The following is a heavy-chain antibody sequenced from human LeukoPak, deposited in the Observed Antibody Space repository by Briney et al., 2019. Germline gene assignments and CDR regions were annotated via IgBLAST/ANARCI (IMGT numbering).Heavy chain of an antibody. J-gene: IGHJ4*02. CDR1: GFTFSSFW. V-gene: IGHV3-74*01. CDR3: ARGTGYYVLDY. Sequence: GGSLRLSYAASGFTFSSFWMHWVRQAPGKGLVWVSRINSDGSSINYADSVKGRFIISRDNAKNTLFLQMSSLRAEDTAVYYCARGTGYYVLDYWGQGTLVTVSS. D-gene: IGHD3/OR15-3a*01. CDR2: INSDGSSI.